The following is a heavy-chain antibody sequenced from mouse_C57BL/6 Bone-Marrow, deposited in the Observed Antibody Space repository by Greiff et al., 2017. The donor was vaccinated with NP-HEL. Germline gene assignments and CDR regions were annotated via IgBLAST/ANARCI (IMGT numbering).Heavy chain of an antibody. D-gene: IGHD1-1*01. V-gene: IGHV1-82*01. CDR2: IYPGDGDT. J-gene: IGHJ3*01. CDR1: GYAFSSSW. Sequence: VKLQESGPELVKPGASVKISCKASGYAFSSSWMNWVKQRPGKGLEWIGRIYPGDGDTNYNGKFKGKATLTADKSSSTAYMQLSSLTSEDSAVYFCASGSSYPAWFAYWGQGTLVTVSA. CDR3: ASGSSYPAWFAY.